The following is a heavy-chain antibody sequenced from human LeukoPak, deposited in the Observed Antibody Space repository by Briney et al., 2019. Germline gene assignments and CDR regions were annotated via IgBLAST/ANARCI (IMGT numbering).Heavy chain of an antibody. D-gene: IGHD3-3*01. CDR3: ARRTIFGVETLLDY. J-gene: IGHJ4*02. CDR2: IIPIFGTA. V-gene: IGHV1-69*13. Sequence: GASVKVSCKASGGTFSSYAISWVRQAHGQGLEWMGGIIPIFGTANYAQKFQGRVTITADESTSTAYMELSSLRSEDTAVYYCARRTIFGVETLLDYWGQGTLVTVSS. CDR1: GGTFSSYA.